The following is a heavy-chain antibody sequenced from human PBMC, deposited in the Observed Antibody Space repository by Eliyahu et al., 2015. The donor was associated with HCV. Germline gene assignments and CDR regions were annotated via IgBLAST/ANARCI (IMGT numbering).Heavy chain of an antibody. CDR1: GFTFSKAW. Sequence: EVQLVESGGGLVKPGGSLRLSCAASGFTFSKAWMSWVRXAPGKVLEGIGRIKSKTDGGTTDYAAPVKGRFTISRDDSKSTLYLQMNSLKTEDTAVYYCTTGAPGGFDYYLDVWGQGTTVTVSS. D-gene: IGHD3-10*01. V-gene: IGHV3-15*01. J-gene: IGHJ6*03. CDR3: TTGAPGGFDYYLDV. CDR2: IKSKTDGGTT.